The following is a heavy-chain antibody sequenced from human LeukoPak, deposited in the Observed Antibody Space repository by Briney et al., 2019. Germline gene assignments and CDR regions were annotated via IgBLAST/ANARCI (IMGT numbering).Heavy chain of an antibody. V-gene: IGHV4-31*03. J-gene: IGHJ6*03. CDR3: AREPGAGPYYDFWSGYYPHYYYYMDV. D-gene: IGHD3-3*01. CDR1: GGSISSGGYY. CDR2: IYYSGST. Sequence: SQTLSLTCTVSGGSISSGGYYWSWIRQHPGKGLEWIGYIYYSGSTYYNPSLKSRVTISVDTSKNQFSLKLSSVTAADTAVYYCAREPGAGPYYDFWSGYYPHYYYYMDVWGKGTTVTVSS.